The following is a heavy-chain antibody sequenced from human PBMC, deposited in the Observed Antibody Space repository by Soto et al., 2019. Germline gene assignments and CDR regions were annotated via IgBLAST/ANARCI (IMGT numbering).Heavy chain of an antibody. V-gene: IGHV3-23*01. Sequence: GVSLRVSWAAAGFKCISYGMSWVRQAPGKGLEWVSAISGSGGSTYYADSVKGRFTISRDNSKNTLYLQMNSLRAEDTAVYYCAKDREYYDSSGYYDYWGQGTLVTVSS. CDR2: ISGSGGST. CDR3: AKDREYYDSSGYYDY. CDR1: GFKCISYG. D-gene: IGHD3-22*01. J-gene: IGHJ4*02.